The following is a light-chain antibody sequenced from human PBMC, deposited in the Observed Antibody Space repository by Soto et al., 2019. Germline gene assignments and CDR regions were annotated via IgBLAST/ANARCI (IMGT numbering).Light chain of an antibody. CDR1: QGIRND. CDR3: LQHKSYPTWT. J-gene: IGKJ1*01. CDR2: AAS. V-gene: IGKV1-17*01. Sequence: DIQMTQSTSSLSASVGDRVTITCRASQGIRNDLGWYQQKPGKAPKRLIYAASSLQSGVPSRFSGSGSGTEFTRTSSSLQTEDFSTYYSLQHKSYPTWTFGQGTKLEIK.